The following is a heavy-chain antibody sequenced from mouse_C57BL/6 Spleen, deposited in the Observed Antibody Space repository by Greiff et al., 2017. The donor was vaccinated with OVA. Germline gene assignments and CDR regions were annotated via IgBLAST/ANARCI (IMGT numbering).Heavy chain of an antibody. Sequence: QVQLKQSGAELVRPGASVKLSCKASGYTFTDYYINWVKQRPGQGLEWIARIYPGSGNTYYNEKFKGKATLTAEKSSSTAYMQLSSLTSEDSAVYFCARSGYDSYYAMDYWGQGTSVTVSS. CDR2: IYPGSGNT. D-gene: IGHD2-4*01. V-gene: IGHV1-76*01. J-gene: IGHJ4*01. CDR1: GYTFTDYY. CDR3: ARSGYDSYYAMDY.